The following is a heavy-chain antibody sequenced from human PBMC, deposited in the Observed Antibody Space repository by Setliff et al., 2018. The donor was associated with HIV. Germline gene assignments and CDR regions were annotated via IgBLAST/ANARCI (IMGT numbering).Heavy chain of an antibody. Sequence: GSLRLSCAASGFTFSSYWMHWVRQVPGKGLVWVSRINSDGSSTTYADFVEGRFTISRDNAKNTLYLQMNSLRAEDTAVYSCARARGGNSEWSYWGQGTLVTVSS. D-gene: IGHD2-15*01. CDR3: ARARGGNSEWSY. CDR1: GFTFSSYW. CDR2: INSDGSST. J-gene: IGHJ4*02. V-gene: IGHV3-74*03.